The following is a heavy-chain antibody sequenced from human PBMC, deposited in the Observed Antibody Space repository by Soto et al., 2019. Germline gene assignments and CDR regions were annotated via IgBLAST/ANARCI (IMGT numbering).Heavy chain of an antibody. V-gene: IGHV4-31*03. J-gene: IGHJ4*02. CDR1: GGSISSGGYY. CDR3: AARFYGGYFDY. D-gene: IGHD3-3*01. CDR2: IYYSGST. Sequence: SETLSLTCTVSGGSISSGGYYWSWIRQHPGKGLEWIGYIYYSGSTYYNPSLKSRVTISVDTSKNQFSLKLSSVTAADTAVYYCAARFYGGYFDYWGQGTLVTAPQ.